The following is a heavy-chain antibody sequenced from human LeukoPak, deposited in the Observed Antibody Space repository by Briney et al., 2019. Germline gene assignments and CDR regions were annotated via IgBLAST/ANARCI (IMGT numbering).Heavy chain of an antibody. V-gene: IGHV3-30*18. CDR3: AKDGGYSYGYDYYFDY. CDR2: ISYDGSNK. Sequence: GRSLRLSCAASGFTFSSYGMHWVRQAPGKGLEWVAVISYDGSNKYYADSVKGRFTISRDNSKNTLYLQMNSLRAEDTAVYYCAKDGGYSYGYDYYFDYWGQGTLVTVSS. CDR1: GFTFSSYG. D-gene: IGHD5-18*01. J-gene: IGHJ4*02.